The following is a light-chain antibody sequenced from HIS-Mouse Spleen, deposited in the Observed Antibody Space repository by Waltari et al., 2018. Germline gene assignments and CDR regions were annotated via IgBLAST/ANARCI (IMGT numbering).Light chain of an antibody. Sequence: SYELTQPPSVSVSPGQTARITCPGAALPKKYAYWYQQKSGQAPLLVIDEDSKRPSGIPERFSGSSSGTMATLTISGAQVEDEADYYCYSTDSSGNHRVFGGGTKLTVL. J-gene: IGLJ2*01. CDR1: ALPKKY. CDR2: EDS. CDR3: YSTDSSGNHRV. V-gene: IGLV3-10*01.